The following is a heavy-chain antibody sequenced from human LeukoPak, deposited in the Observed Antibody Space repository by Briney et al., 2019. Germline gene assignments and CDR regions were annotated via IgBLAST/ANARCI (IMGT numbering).Heavy chain of an antibody. V-gene: IGHV4-59*12. CDR3: AKRKRGDYGDHEYFQH. CDR1: GGSISNYY. CDR2: ISYSGST. J-gene: IGHJ1*01. D-gene: IGHD4-17*01. Sequence: TSETLSLTCTVSGGSISNYYWSWIRQPPGKGLEWIGYISYSGSTNYNPSLKSRVTISVDKSKNQLSLNLRSVTAADTAVYYCAKRKRGDYGDHEYFQHWGQGTLVTVSS.